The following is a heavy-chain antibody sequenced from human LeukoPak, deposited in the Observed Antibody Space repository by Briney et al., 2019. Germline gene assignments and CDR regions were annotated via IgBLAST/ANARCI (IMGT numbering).Heavy chain of an antibody. CDR1: GGTFSSYA. D-gene: IGHD2-2*01. CDR3: ARRGCSSTSCSYYFDY. V-gene: IGHV1-18*01. CDR2: ISAYNGNT. Sequence: ASVKVSCKASGGTFSSYAISWVRQAPGQGLEWMGWISAYNGNTNYAQKLQGRVTMTTDTSTSTAYMELRSLRSDDTTVYYCARRGCSSTSCSYYFDYWGQGTLVTVSS. J-gene: IGHJ4*02.